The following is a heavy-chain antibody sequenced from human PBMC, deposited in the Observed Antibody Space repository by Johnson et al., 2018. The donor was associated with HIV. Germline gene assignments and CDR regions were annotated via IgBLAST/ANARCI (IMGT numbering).Heavy chain of an antibody. V-gene: IGHV3-11*01. J-gene: IGHJ3*02. CDR3: ARDGLYSSPHDAFDI. D-gene: IGHD3-22*01. CDR1: GFTFSDYY. Sequence: QVQLVESGGGLIKPGGSLRLSCAASGFTFSDYYMSWIRQAPGKGLEWVSYISTSGATIYYAYSVKGRFTISRDNAKKSLYLQMNSLRSEDTAVYYCARDGLYSSPHDAFDIWGQGTMVTVS. CDR2: ISTSGATI.